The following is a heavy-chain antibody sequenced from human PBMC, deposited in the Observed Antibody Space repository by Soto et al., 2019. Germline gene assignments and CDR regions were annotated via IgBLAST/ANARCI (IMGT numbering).Heavy chain of an antibody. CDR3: AKRRGGSCYTADDY. CDR2: ISGSGDGT. D-gene: IGHD2-15*01. J-gene: IGHJ4*02. CDR1: GFTFISYA. V-gene: IGHV3-23*01. Sequence: GGSLRLSGASSGFTFISYAMSWVRQAPGKGLEGVSAISGSGDGTFYADSVKGRFTISRDNSKNTQYLQMNSMRAEDTAVYYCAKRRGGSCYTADDYWGQGTLVTVSS.